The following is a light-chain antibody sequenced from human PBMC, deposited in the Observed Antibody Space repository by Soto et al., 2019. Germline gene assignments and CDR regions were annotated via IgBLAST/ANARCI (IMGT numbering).Light chain of an antibody. CDR1: SSNIGADYD. CDR3: QSYDSSLSGSV. V-gene: IGLV1-40*01. Sequence: QPVLTQPPSVSGAPGQSVTISCTGSSSNIGADYDLHWYQHLPGTAPKLLIYDNTNRPSGVPDRFSGSKSGTSAFLAIDGLQAEDEGDYYCQSYDSSLSGSVFGGVTKVTV. J-gene: IGLJ3*02. CDR2: DNT.